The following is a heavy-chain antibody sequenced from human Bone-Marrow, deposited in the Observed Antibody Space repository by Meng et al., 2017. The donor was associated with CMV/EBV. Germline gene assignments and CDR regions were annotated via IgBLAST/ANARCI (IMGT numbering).Heavy chain of an antibody. D-gene: IGHD3-3*01. V-gene: IGHV3-30-3*01. J-gene: IGHJ4*02. CDR1: GFTFSNYA. Sequence: GESLKISCSASGFTFSNYAMHWVRQAPGKGLEWVAFISYDGGYKYYPDSVKGRFTISRDNSRTTLYLQMNSLRAEDTAVYYCARDLEFLALDYWGQGRLVTVSS. CDR3: ARDLEFLALDY. CDR2: ISYDGGYK.